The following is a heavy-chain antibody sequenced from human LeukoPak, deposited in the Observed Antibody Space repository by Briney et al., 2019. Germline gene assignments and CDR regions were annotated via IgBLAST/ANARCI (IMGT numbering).Heavy chain of an antibody. D-gene: IGHD2-21*02. CDR2: ISYDGSNK. Sequence: PGGSLRLSCAASGFTFSSYAMHWVRQAPGKGLEWVAVISYDGSNKYYADSVKGRFTISRDNSKNTLYLQMNSLRAEDTAVYYSAKGGVVVTAYFDYWAREPWSPSPQ. J-gene: IGHJ4*02. CDR1: GFTFSSYA. CDR3: AKGGVVVTAYFDY. V-gene: IGHV3-30*04.